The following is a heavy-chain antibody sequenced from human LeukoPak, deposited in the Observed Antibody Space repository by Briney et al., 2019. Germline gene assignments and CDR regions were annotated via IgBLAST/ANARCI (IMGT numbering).Heavy chain of an antibody. V-gene: IGHV3-20*04. Sequence: GGSLRLSCTASGFTFGDYAMSWVRQAPGKGLEWVSGINWNGGSTGYADSVKGRFTISRDNAKNSLYLQMNSLRAEDTAFYYCARDLSYVTTEAGYMDVWGKGTTVTVSS. CDR1: GFTFGDYA. CDR2: INWNGGST. CDR3: ARDLSYVTTEAGYMDV. D-gene: IGHD4-11*01. J-gene: IGHJ6*03.